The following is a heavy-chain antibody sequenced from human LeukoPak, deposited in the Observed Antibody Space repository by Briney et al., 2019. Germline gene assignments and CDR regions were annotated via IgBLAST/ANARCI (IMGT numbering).Heavy chain of an antibody. CDR2: ISYDGRNE. V-gene: IGHV3-30*18. CDR1: GFTFSNYG. CDR3: AKEQPPNSSGWLSLFDY. D-gene: IGHD6-19*01. Sequence: SLRLSCAASGFTFSNYGMHWVRQAPGKGLEWVAVISYDGRNEYYADAVKGRFTISRDNSRNTLYLQMNSLRPEDTAVYYCAKEQPPNSSGWLSLFDYWGQGSLVTVFS. J-gene: IGHJ4*02.